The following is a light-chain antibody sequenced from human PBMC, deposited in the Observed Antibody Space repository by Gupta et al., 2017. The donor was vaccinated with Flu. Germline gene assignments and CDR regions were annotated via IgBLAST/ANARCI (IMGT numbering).Light chain of an antibody. CDR1: QGISNW. J-gene: IGKJ1*01. CDR2: TAS. Sequence: DIQMTHSPSSVSASVGDRVTITCRASQGISNWLAWYQQKPGKAPKVLINTASCLKSGVPSRFSGSVSGTDFTLTISSLQPEDFATYYCQQSNSYPGTFGQGTKVEIK. V-gene: IGKV1-12*01. CDR3: QQSNSYPGT.